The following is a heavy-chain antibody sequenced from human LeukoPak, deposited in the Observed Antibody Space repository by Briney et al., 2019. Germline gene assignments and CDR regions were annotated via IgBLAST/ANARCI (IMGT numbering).Heavy chain of an antibody. Sequence: GGSLRLSGAASGFTFNNYGMHWVRQAPGKGLEWVAVISYDGSNKYYADSVKGRFTISRDNSKNSLYLQMNSLRPEDTAVYYCARDRYFSGWYGGPDYWGQGTLVTVSS. V-gene: IGHV3-30*03. CDR2: ISYDGSNK. CDR3: ARDRYFSGWYGGPDY. D-gene: IGHD6-19*01. CDR1: GFTFNNYG. J-gene: IGHJ4*02.